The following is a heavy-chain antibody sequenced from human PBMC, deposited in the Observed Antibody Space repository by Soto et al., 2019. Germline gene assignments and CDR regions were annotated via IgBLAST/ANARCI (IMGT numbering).Heavy chain of an antibody. J-gene: IGHJ4*02. D-gene: IGHD1-20*01. Sequence: PGGSLRLSCAASGFTFSSYSMNWVRQAPGKGLEWVSSISSSSSYIYYADSVKGRFTISRDNAKNSLYLQMNSLRAEDTAVYYCAREGWYETPYFDYWGQGTLVTVSS. CDR3: AREGWYETPYFDY. V-gene: IGHV3-21*01. CDR1: GFTFSSYS. CDR2: ISSSSSYI.